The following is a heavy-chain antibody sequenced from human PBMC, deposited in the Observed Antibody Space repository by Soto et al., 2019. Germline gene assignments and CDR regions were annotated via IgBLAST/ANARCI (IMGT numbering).Heavy chain of an antibody. CDR2: VDYSGNS. J-gene: IGHJ4*02. Sequence: ETLSLTGTVSGRSINTYYWSWIRQPPGKGLEWIGYVDYSGNSDSSPSLKSRVTISIDTSKKQVSLKLNSVTAADTAVYYCARNWFSVAGRFHFDYWGQGIPVTVSS. CDR1: GRSINTYY. CDR3: ARNWFSVAGRFHFDY. D-gene: IGHD6-19*01. V-gene: IGHV4-59*01.